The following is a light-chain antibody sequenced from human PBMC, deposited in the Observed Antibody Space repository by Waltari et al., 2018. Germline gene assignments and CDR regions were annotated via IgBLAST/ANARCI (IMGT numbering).Light chain of an antibody. V-gene: IGLV4-69*01. CDR2: VSSDGSH. CDR3: QTGGHGTWV. CDR1: RGHRSNI. J-gene: IGLJ3*02. Sequence: QLVLTQSPSSSASLGPSVRLTCPLDRGHRSNIIAWHQQQPEKGPRDLMKVSSDGSHSKGDEIPDRFSGSGSGGERYLTLSSVQSEDEADYYCQTGGHGTWVFGGGTKLTVL.